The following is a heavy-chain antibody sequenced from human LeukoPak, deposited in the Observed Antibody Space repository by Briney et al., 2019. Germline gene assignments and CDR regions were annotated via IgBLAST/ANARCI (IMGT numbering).Heavy chain of an antibody. CDR1: GCTFSSYA. V-gene: IGHV1-69*05. Sequence: SSVKVSCKASGCTFSSYAISWVRQAPGQGLEWMGRIIPIFGTANYAQKFQGRVTITTDESTSTAYMELSSLRSEDTAVYYCARPRIDRPSHYCFYYWGQGTLVTVSS. CDR2: IIPIFGTA. D-gene: IGHD3-16*02. J-gene: IGHJ4*02. CDR3: ARPRIDRPSHYCFYY.